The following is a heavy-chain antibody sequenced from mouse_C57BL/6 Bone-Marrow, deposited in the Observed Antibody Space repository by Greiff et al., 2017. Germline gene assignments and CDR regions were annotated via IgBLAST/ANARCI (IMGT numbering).Heavy chain of an antibody. V-gene: IGHV1-50*01. CDR3: ARRYYGSSFFAY. CDR2: IDPSDCYT. Sequence: QVQLQQPGAELVKPGASVKLSCKASGYTFSSYWMQWVKPRPGQGLEWIGEIDPSDCYTNYNQKFKGKATLTVDTSSSTAYMQLSSLTSEDSAVYYCARRYYGSSFFAYWGQGTLVTVSA. CDR1: GYTFSSYW. D-gene: IGHD1-1*01. J-gene: IGHJ3*01.